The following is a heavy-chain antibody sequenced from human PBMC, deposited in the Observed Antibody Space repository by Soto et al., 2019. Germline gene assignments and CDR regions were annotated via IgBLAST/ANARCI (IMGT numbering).Heavy chain of an antibody. CDR2: ISGSGGST. Sequence: QPGGSLRLSCAASGFTFSSYAMSWVRQAPGKGLEWVSAISGSGGSTYYADSVKGRFTISRDNSKNTLYMQMNSLRAEDTAVYYCAKDISRSSGWPYFDYWGQGTLVTVSS. CDR3: AKDISRSSGWPYFDY. CDR1: GFTFSSYA. J-gene: IGHJ4*02. D-gene: IGHD6-19*01. V-gene: IGHV3-23*01.